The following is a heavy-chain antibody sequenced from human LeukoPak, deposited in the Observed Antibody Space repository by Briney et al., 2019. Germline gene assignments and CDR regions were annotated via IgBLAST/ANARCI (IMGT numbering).Heavy chain of an antibody. CDR3: ARGGGGGNPFDY. J-gene: IGHJ4*02. Sequence: GGSLRLSCAVSGFSVSNNCMSWVRQAPGQGLAWVSVIYSDDSTYYAESVKGRFTISRDNSKNTLYLQMNSLNAEDTAVYYCARGGGGGNPFDYWGQGTLVTVSS. CDR2: IYSDDST. D-gene: IGHD4-23*01. CDR1: GFSVSNNC. V-gene: IGHV3-53*01.